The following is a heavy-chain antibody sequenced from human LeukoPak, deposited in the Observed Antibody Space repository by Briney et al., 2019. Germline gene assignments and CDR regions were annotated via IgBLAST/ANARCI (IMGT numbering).Heavy chain of an antibody. J-gene: IGHJ4*02. CDR2: ISYDGRNK. D-gene: IGHD6-13*01. CDR1: GFTFSNYG. V-gene: IGHV3-30*18. Sequence: GGSLRLSCAASGFTFSNYGMHWVRRAPGKGLEWVAVISYDGRNKYYADSVQGRFTISRDTSKNTLYLQMKSLRAEDTAVYYCAKAWAAAGTFASWGQGTLVTVSS. CDR3: AKAWAAAGTFAS.